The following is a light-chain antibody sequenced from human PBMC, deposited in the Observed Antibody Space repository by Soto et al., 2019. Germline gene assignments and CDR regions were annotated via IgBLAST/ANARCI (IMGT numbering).Light chain of an antibody. CDR3: QQYNSYPLT. J-gene: IGKJ4*01. CDR1: QSISSW. CDR2: KAS. V-gene: IGKV1-5*03. Sequence: DIQMTQSPSTLSASVGDRVTITCRASQSISSWLAWYQQKPGKAPNLLIYKASSLESGVSSRFSGSGSRTEFTLTISILQPDDFATYYCQQYNSYPLTCGGGTKVEIK.